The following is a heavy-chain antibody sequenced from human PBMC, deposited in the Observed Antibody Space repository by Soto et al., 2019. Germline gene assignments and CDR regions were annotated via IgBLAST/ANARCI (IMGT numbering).Heavy chain of an antibody. D-gene: IGHD3-3*01. J-gene: IGHJ4*02. CDR3: TTDPRPLYDFWSGYLGIDY. Sequence: GGSLRLSCAASGFTFSNAWINWVRQTPGRGLEWVGRVKSKNDGGTTDFAAPVKGRFTISRDDSKNTLYLQMNSLKTEDTAVYYCTTDPRPLYDFWSGYLGIDYWGQGTLVTVSS. CDR1: GFTFSNAW. V-gene: IGHV3-15*07. CDR2: VKSKNDGGTT.